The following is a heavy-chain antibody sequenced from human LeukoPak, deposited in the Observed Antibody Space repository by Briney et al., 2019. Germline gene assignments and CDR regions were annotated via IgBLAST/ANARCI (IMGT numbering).Heavy chain of an antibody. Sequence: SETLSLTCTVSGGSISSSSYYWGWIRQPPGKGLEWIGSIYYSGSTYYNPSLKSRVTISVDTSKNQFSLKLSSVTAADTAVYYCARAVSWFGELLALFDYWGQGTLVTVSS. V-gene: IGHV4-39*07. CDR3: ARAVSWFGELLALFDY. D-gene: IGHD3-10*01. CDR1: GGSISSSSYY. J-gene: IGHJ4*02. CDR2: IYYSGST.